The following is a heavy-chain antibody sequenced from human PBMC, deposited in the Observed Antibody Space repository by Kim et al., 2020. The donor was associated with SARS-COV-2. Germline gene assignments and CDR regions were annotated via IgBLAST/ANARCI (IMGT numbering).Heavy chain of an antibody. J-gene: IGHJ4*02. D-gene: IGHD4-17*01. CDR3: ARLPLSYGAGDY. Sequence: SETLSLTCTVSGGSISSSSYYWGWIRQPPGKGLEWIGSIYYSGSTYYNPSLKSRVTISVDTSKNQFSLKLSSVTAADTAVYYCARLPLSYGAGDYWGQGTLVTVSS. V-gene: IGHV4-39*01. CDR2: IYYSGST. CDR1: GGSISSSSYY.